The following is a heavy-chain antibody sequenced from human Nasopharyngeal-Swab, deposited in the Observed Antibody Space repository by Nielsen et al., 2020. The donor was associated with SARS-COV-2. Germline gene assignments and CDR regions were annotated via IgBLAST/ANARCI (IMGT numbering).Heavy chain of an antibody. CDR3: ARDIPDWLASGGFDY. J-gene: IGHJ4*02. CDR1: GYTFTSYG. D-gene: IGHD3-9*01. CDR2: ISAYNGNT. V-gene: IGHV1-18*01. Sequence: ASVKVSCKASGYTFTSYGISWVRQAPGQGLEWMGWISAYNGNTNYAQKLQGRVTMTTDTSTSTAYMELRSLRSDDTAVYYCARDIPDWLASGGFDYWGQGTLVTVSS.